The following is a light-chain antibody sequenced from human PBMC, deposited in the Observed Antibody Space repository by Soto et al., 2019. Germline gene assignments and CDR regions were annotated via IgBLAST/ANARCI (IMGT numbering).Light chain of an antibody. J-gene: IGKJ5*01. Sequence: EIVWTQSRGTLSLSPGERVTLSCRASQSVSSYLAWYQQKPGQAPRFLIYVASTRAPGIPARFSGSGSGTEFTLTISSLQSEDFAVYYCQQYNNWPITFGRGTRLEIK. CDR1: QSVSSY. CDR3: QQYNNWPIT. V-gene: IGKV3-15*01. CDR2: VAS.